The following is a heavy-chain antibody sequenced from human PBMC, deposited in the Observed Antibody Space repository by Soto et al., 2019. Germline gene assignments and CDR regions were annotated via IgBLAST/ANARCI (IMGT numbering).Heavy chain of an antibody. CDR3: VKDDEATIFGAYTKFVY. CDR1: GFTFSAYA. CDR2: ISSNGGST. Sequence: PGGSLRLSCSASGFTFSAYAMHWVRQAPGKGLEYVSAISSNGGSTSYADSVKGRFTISRDNSKSTLYLQMSSLRAEDTAVYYCVKDDEATIFGAYTKFVYWGQGILVTVSS. J-gene: IGHJ4*02. V-gene: IGHV3-64D*06. D-gene: IGHD3-3*01.